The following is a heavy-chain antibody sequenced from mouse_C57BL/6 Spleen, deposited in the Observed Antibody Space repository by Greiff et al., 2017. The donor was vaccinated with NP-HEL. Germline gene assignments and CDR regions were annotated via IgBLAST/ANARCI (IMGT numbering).Heavy chain of an antibody. D-gene: IGHD1-1*01. Sequence: VQLQQPGTELVKPGASVKLSCTASGYTFTSYWMPWVKQRPGPGLEWIGNINPSNGGTNYNEKFKSKATLTVDKSSSTAYMQLSSLTSEDSAVYYCARSPTVVPYYFDYWGQGTTLTVSS. V-gene: IGHV1-53*01. CDR1: GYTFTSYW. CDR3: ARSPTVVPYYFDY. J-gene: IGHJ2*01. CDR2: INPSNGGT.